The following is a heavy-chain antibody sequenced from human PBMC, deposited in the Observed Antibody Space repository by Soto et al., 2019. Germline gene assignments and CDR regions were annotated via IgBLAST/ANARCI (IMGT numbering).Heavy chain of an antibody. J-gene: IGHJ4*02. Sequence: QITLKESGPTLVKPTQTLTLTCTFSGFSLSTSGVGVGWIRQPPGKALEWLALIYWDDDKRYSPSLKSRLTITKDTSKNQVVLXMTXXXXXXXXTXXXXXXXXXXXXYDYWGQGTLVTVSS. CDR3: XXXXXXXXXYDY. V-gene: IGHV2-5*02. CDR2: IYWDDDK. CDR1: GFSLSTSGVG.